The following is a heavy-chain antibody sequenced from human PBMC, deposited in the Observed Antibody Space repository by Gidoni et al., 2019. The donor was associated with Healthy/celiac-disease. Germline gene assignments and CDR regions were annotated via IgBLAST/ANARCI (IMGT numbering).Heavy chain of an antibody. J-gene: IGHJ3*02. V-gene: IGHV3-15*01. CDR1: GFTLINAC. CDR3: TTTFVVVIAIHAFDI. CDR2: IKSKTDCGTT. D-gene: IGHD2-21*01. Sequence: EVQLVESGGGLAKPGGSLRLSCAASGFTLINACMSWVRQAPGKGLEWVGRIKSKTDCGTTDYAAPVKGRFTISRDDSKNTLYLQMNSLKTEDTAVYYCTTTFVVVIAIHAFDIWGQGTMVTVSS.